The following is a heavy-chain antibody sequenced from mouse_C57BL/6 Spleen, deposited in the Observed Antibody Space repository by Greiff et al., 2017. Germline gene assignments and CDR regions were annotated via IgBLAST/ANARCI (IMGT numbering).Heavy chain of an antibody. J-gene: IGHJ4*01. D-gene: IGHD2-5*01. CDR2: IDPETGGT. CDR1: GYTFTDYE. CDR3: TRDYSNFYAMDY. Sequence: VQLQQSGAELVRPGASVTLSCKASGYTFTDYEMHWVKQTPVHGLEWIGAIDPETGGTAYNQKFKGKAILTADKSSSTAYMELRSLTAEDSAVYYCTRDYSNFYAMDYGGQGTSVTVSS. V-gene: IGHV1-15*01.